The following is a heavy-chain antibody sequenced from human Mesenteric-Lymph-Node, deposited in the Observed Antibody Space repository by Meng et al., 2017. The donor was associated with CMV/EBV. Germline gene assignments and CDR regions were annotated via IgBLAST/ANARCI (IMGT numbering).Heavy chain of an antibody. Sequence: GESLKISCAASGFTFSSYGMHWVRQAPGKGLEWVAVIWYDEGKKYYGDSVKGRFTISRDNSENTLYLQMNSLRAEDTAVYYCAKDRGGYSVYGMVVWGQGTTVTVSS. J-gene: IGHJ6*02. CDR2: IWYDEGKK. D-gene: IGHD4-23*01. CDR1: GFTFSSYG. CDR3: AKDRGGYSVYGMVV. V-gene: IGHV3-33*06.